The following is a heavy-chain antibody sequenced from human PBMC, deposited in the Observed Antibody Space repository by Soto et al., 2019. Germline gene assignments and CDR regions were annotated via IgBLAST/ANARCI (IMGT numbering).Heavy chain of an antibody. Sequence: EVQLVESGGGLVIPGGSLRLSCAASGGTLSNVWVTWVRQAPGRGLEWVGRIKSNAYGGTIDYAAPVKGRFTISRDDSRNTVSLQMNSLKTEDTAVYHCTTGLRWFGEFWGQGSRVTVSS. CDR2: IKSNAYGGTI. D-gene: IGHD3-10*01. CDR1: GGTLSNVW. CDR3: TTGLRWFGEF. V-gene: IGHV3-15*01. J-gene: IGHJ4*02.